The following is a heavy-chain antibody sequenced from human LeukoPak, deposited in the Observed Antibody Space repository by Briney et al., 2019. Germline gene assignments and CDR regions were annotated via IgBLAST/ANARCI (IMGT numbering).Heavy chain of an antibody. J-gene: IGHJ4*02. CDR3: ARDRGYCSGGSCYTCYFDY. CDR2: ISTSSGTI. CDR1: GFTFSTYS. Sequence: GGSLRLSCAASGFTFSTYSMNWVRQAPGKGLERVSYISTSSGTIYYVDSVKGRFTISRDNAKNSLYLQMNSLRDEDTAVYYCARDRGYCSGGSCYTCYFDYWGQGTLVTVSS. V-gene: IGHV3-48*02. D-gene: IGHD2-15*01.